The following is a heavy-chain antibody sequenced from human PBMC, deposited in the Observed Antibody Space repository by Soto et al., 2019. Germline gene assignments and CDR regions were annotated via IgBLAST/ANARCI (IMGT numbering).Heavy chain of an antibody. CDR2: ISYDGSNK. Sequence: PGGSLRLSCAASGFPFSIYAMHLVRQSPGKGLEWVAVISYDGSNKYYADSVKGRFTISRDNSKNTLYLQMNSLRAEDTAVYYCARTFCGGDGYSDDYWGQGTLVTVSS. CDR3: ARTFCGGDGYSDDY. CDR1: GFPFSIYA. J-gene: IGHJ4*02. D-gene: IGHD2-21*01. V-gene: IGHV3-30-3*01.